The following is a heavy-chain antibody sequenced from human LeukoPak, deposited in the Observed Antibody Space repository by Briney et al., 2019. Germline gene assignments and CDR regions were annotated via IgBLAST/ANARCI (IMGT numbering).Heavy chain of an antibody. J-gene: IGHJ6*02. V-gene: IGHV4-39*02. D-gene: IGHD3-9*01. CDR3: AREAYYDILTGYYAYYYGMDV. CDR1: GGSISSSSYY. Sequence: SETLSLTCTVSGGSISSSSYYWGWIRQPPGKGLEWIGSIYYSGSTYYNPSLKSRVTISVDTSKNQFSLKLSSVTAADTAVYYCAREAYYDILTGYYAYYYGMDVWGQGTTVTVSS. CDR2: IYYSGST.